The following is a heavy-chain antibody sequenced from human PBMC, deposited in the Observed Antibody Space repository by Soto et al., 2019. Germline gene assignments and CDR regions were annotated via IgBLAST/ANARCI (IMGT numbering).Heavy chain of an antibody. CDR2: IWYDGSNK. Sequence: QVQLVESGGGVVQPGRSLRLSCAASGFTFSSYGMHWVRQAPGKGLEWVAVIWYDGSNKYYADSVKGRFTISRDNSKNTLYLQMNRLRAEDTAVYYCARALQEQDTCYGMDVWGQGTTVTVSS. V-gene: IGHV3-33*01. J-gene: IGHJ6*02. D-gene: IGHD6-13*01. CDR1: GFTFSSYG. CDR3: ARALQEQDTCYGMDV.